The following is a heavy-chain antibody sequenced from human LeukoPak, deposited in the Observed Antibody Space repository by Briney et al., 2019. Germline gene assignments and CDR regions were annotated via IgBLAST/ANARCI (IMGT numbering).Heavy chain of an antibody. CDR2: ISASADNT. D-gene: IGHD1-26*01. CDR3: AKDPKWGGSVHSFDQ. V-gene: IGHV3-23*01. J-gene: IGHJ4*02. CDR1: GFTFSTYA. Sequence: QPGGSLRLSCAASGFTFSTYAMTWVRQAPGKGLDWVSAISASADNTYYADSVRGRFTISRDNSKNTLYLQMNSLRAEDTAVYYCAKDPKWGGSVHSFDQWGQGTLVTVSS.